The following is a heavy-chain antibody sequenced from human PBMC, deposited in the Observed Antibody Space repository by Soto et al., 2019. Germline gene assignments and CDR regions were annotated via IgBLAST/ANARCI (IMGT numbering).Heavy chain of an antibody. CDR2: IIANGGT. J-gene: IGHJ4*02. CDR3: AKDYTVAADPSSVILFDY. CDR1: GFTFNHYA. Sequence: GGSLRLSCAASGFTFNHYAMSWVRQAPGKGLEWVSIIIANGGTFYADSVKGRFTISRDNSKNTVYLQMSSLRVEDTAIYYCAKDYTVAADPSSVILFDYWGQGALVTVCS. V-gene: IGHV3-23*01. D-gene: IGHD2-15*01.